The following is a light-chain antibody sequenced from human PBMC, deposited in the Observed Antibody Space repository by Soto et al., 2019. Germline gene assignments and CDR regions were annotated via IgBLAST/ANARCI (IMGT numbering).Light chain of an antibody. Sequence: IQLTQSPSSLSASVGDRVTITCRASQGTSRYLAWYQQKLGTAPKLLLYAASTLHSGVPSRFICSISVTDFRLTISSLQPEDFVNYYCHQLFTFGQGKRQAIK. CDR3: HQLFT. V-gene: IGKV1-9*01. CDR2: AAS. J-gene: IGKJ5*01. CDR1: QGTSRY.